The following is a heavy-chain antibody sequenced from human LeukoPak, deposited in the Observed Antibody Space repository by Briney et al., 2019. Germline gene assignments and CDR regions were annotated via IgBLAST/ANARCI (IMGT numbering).Heavy chain of an antibody. D-gene: IGHD3-3*01. V-gene: IGHV4-59*10. CDR3: ARGRFLEWYYAFDI. J-gene: IGHJ3*02. CDR2: IYTSGST. Sequence: SETLSLTCAVYGGSFSSYYWSWIRQPAGKGLEWIGRIYTSGSTNYNPSLKSRVTMSVDTSKNQFSLKLSSVTAADTAVYYCARGRFLEWYYAFDIWGQGTMVAVSS. CDR1: GGSFSSYY.